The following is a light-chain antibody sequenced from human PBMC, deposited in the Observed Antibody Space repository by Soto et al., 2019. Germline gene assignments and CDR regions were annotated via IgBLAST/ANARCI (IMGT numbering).Light chain of an antibody. J-gene: IGKJ3*01. V-gene: IGKV4-1*01. Sequence: DIVMTQSQDSLAVSLGERATINCKSSQSVLYSSNNKNYLAWYQQKPGQPPKLLIYWASTRESGVPDRFSGSGSGTDFTLTISSLQAEDVAVYYCQQYYSTPFNFVPGTKVDIK. CDR1: QSVLYSSNNKNY. CDR2: WAS. CDR3: QQYYSTPFN.